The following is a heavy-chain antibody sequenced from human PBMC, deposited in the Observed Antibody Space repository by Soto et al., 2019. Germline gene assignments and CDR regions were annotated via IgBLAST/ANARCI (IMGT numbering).Heavy chain of an antibody. CDR3: AKEVTNCSGGSCPTDY. CDR2: ISGSGGST. D-gene: IGHD2-15*01. V-gene: IGHV3-23*01. J-gene: IGHJ4*02. Sequence: GGSLRLSCAASGFTFSSYAMSWVRQAPGKGLEWVSAISGSGGSTYYADSVKGRFTISRDNSKNTLYLQMNSLRAEDTAVYYCAKEVTNCSGGSCPTDYWGQGTLVTVSS. CDR1: GFTFSSYA.